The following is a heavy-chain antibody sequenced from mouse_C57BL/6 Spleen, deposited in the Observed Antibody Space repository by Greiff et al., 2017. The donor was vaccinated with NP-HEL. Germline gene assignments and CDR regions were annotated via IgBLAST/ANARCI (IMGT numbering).Heavy chain of an antibody. CDR1: GYTFTSYW. D-gene: IGHD1-1*01. CDR3: ATTYGRRFAY. Sequence: QVQLKQPGAELVKPGASVKLSCKASGYTFTSYWMHWVKQRPGQGLEWIGMIHPNSGSTNYNEKFKSKATLTVDKSSSTAYMQLSSLTSEDSAVYYCATTYGRRFAYWGQGTLVTVSA. J-gene: IGHJ3*01. CDR2: IHPNSGST. V-gene: IGHV1-64*01.